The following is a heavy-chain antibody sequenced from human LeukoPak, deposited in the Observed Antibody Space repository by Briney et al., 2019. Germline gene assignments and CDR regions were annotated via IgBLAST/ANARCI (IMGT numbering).Heavy chain of an antibody. CDR2: INPNSGGT. Sequence: ASVKVSCKASGYTFIGNYIHWVRQVPGRGLEWMGWINPNSGGTDYAHNFRGRVSMTRDTSLNTAYLELSSLKSNDTAVYFCARISYGGYADYWGQGSLVTVSS. CDR1: GYTFIGNY. J-gene: IGHJ4*02. V-gene: IGHV1-2*02. D-gene: IGHD5-12*01. CDR3: ARISYGGYADY.